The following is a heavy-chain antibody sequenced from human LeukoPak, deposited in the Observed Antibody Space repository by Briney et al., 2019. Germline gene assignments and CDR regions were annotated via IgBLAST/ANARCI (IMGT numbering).Heavy chain of an antibody. J-gene: IGHJ5*02. Sequence: PGGSLRLSCAASGFTFSSYAMSWVRQAPGEGLEWVSAISGSGGSTYYADSVKGRFTISRDNSKNTLYLQMNSLRAEDTAVYYCAKDDDSSGYSNWFDPWGQGTLVTVSS. V-gene: IGHV3-23*01. CDR1: GFTFSSYA. CDR3: AKDDDSSGYSNWFDP. CDR2: ISGSGGST. D-gene: IGHD3-22*01.